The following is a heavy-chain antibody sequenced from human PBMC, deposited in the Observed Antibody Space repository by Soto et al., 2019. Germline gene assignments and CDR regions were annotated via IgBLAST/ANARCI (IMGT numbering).Heavy chain of an antibody. D-gene: IGHD6-13*01. Sequence: GGSLRLSCAASGFTFDDYAMHWVRQAPGKGLEWVSGISWNSGSIGYADSVKGRFTISRDNAKNSLYLQMNSLRAEDTALYYCAKDSLAAAGTYHDNYFFDYWGQGTLVTVSS. CDR1: GFTFDDYA. CDR3: AKDSLAAAGTYHDNYFFDY. CDR2: ISWNSGSI. V-gene: IGHV3-9*01. J-gene: IGHJ4*02.